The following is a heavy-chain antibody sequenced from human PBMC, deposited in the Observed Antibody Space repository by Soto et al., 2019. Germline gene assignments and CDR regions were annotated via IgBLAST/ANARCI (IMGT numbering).Heavy chain of an antibody. Sequence: GGSLRLSCAASGFTFSSYSMNWVRQAPGKGLEWVSYISSSSSTIYYADSVKGRFTISRDNAKNSLYLQMNSLRAEDTAVYYCARGTSRTMVRGVFYYMDVWGKGTTVTVSS. CDR1: GFTFSSYS. CDR2: ISSSSSTI. CDR3: ARGTSRTMVRGVFYYMDV. J-gene: IGHJ6*03. D-gene: IGHD3-10*01. V-gene: IGHV3-48*01.